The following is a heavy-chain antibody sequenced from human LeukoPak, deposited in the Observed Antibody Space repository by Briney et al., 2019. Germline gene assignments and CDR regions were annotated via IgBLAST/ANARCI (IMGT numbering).Heavy chain of an antibody. Sequence: GGSLRLSCAASGFTFSGYGMHWVRQAPGKGLEWVTFIPYDGNTQYYADSVKGRFTISRDNSKNTIYLQMNNLRGEDTAVYYCANLSTRDGFDIWTQGTTVTVSS. CDR2: IPYDGNTQ. CDR3: ANLSTRDGFDI. V-gene: IGHV3-30*02. J-gene: IGHJ3*02. CDR1: GFTFSGYG.